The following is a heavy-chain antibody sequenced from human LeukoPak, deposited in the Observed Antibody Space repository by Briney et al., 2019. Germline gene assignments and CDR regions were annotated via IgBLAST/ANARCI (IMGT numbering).Heavy chain of an antibody. CDR2: IRYDGSNE. D-gene: IGHD5-18*01. V-gene: IGHV3-30*02. J-gene: IGHJ4*02. CDR3: ARDLQLWPQGVY. Sequence: PGGSLRLSCAASGFTFTRYDMYWVRQAADKGLEWVASIRYDGSNEYYVDSVKGRFTISRDNAKNSLYLQMNSLRAEDTAVYYCARDLQLWPQGVYWGQGTLVTVSS. CDR1: GFTFTRYD.